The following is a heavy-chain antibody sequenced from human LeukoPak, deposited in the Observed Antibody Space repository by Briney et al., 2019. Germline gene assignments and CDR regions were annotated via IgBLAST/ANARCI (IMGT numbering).Heavy chain of an antibody. V-gene: IGHV3-21*01. CDR2: ISSSSSYI. Sequence: GGSLRLSCAASGFTFSSDSMNWVRQAPGKGLEWVSSISSSSSYIYYADSVKGRFTISRDNAKNSLYLQMNSLRAEDTAVYYCARVRRDGYNDPFDYWGQGTLVTVSS. J-gene: IGHJ4*02. CDR1: GFTFSSDS. CDR3: ARVRRDGYNDPFDY. D-gene: IGHD5-24*01.